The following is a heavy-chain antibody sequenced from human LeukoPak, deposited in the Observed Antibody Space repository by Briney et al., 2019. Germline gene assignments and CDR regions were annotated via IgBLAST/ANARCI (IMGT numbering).Heavy chain of an antibody. CDR1: GFSFSLDG. CDR2: ISYEGSAE. CDR3: AKVPHDYGINSADDYGMDV. V-gene: IGHV3-30*18. Sequence: PGRSLRLSCAASGFSFSLDGMHWVRQAPGKGLGRVGLISYEGSAEYYPDSVKGRFTISRDNSKNTLYLQMNSLGAEDTAVYYCAKVPHDYGINSADDYGMDVWGQGTTVTVSS. D-gene: IGHD4-17*01. J-gene: IGHJ6*02.